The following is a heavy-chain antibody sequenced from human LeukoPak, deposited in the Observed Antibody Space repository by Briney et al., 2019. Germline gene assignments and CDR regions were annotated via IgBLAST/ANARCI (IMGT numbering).Heavy chain of an antibody. CDR3: AKALDGYYYFDY. CDR1: GFTFDDYA. V-gene: IGHV3-9*01. J-gene: IGHJ4*02. Sequence: GGSLRLSCAASGFTFDDYAMHWVRQAPGKGLEWVSGISWNSGSIGYADSVKGRFTISRDNAKNSLYLQMNSLRAEDTALYYCAKALDGYYYFDYWGQGTLVTVSS. CDR2: ISWNSGSI. D-gene: IGHD3-22*01.